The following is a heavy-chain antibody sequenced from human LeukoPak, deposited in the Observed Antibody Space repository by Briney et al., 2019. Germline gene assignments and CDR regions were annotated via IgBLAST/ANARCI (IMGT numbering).Heavy chain of an antibody. CDR3: ARHDYYYDSSTYHAAFDT. Sequence: SEPLSLTCTVSGGSLNNYYWSWIRQPPGKGLEWIGYIANNGRTNYNPSLTSRVTMSLDTSKNQSSLNLRSVTAADAAVYYCARHDYYYDSSTYHAAFDTWGQGTMATVSS. V-gene: IGHV4-59*08. D-gene: IGHD3-22*01. CDR1: GGSLNNYY. CDR2: IANNGRT. J-gene: IGHJ3*02.